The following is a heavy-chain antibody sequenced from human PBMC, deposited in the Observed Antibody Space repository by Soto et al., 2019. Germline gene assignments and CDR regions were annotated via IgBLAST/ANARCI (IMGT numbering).Heavy chain of an antibody. CDR1: GASFSEYY. D-gene: IGHD2-15*01. CDR3: ARGGVVAGVDVNLYYCFGP. Sequence: SETLSFTCAAYGASFSEYYWSWIRQPQGKGQEQNAELNQYGSTNYDPSLASRVTILVDTSNNQVCRNLSSLTVADTPVYYCARGGVVAGVDVNLYYCFGPWGQGTPVAVSS. CDR2: LNQYGST. V-gene: IGHV4-34*01. J-gene: IGHJ5*02.